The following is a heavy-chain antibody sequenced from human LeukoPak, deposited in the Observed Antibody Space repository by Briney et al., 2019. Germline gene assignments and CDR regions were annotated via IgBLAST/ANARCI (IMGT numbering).Heavy chain of an antibody. D-gene: IGHD6-19*01. CDR2: ISWNSGSI. CDR3: AKDPIASSGWRDYYYYYGMDV. J-gene: IGHJ6*02. V-gene: IGHV3-9*01. CDR1: GFTFDDHA. Sequence: GGSLRLSCAASGFTFDDHAMHWVRQAPGKGLEWVSGISWNSGSIGYADSVKGRFTISRDNAKNSLYLQMNSLRAEDTALYYCAKDPIASSGWRDYYYYYGMDVWGQGTTVTVSS.